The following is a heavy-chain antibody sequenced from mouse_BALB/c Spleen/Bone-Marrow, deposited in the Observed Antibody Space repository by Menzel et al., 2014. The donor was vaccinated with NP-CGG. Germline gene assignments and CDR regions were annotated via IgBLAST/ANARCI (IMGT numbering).Heavy chain of an antibody. CDR2: IYPGNSDT. J-gene: IGHJ3*01. V-gene: IGHV1-5*01. CDR1: GYTFTSYW. D-gene: IGHD2-4*01. Sequence: VKLKESGTVLARPGASVKMSCKASGYTFTSYWMHWVKQRPGQGLEWIGAIYPGNSDTSYNQKFKGKAKLTAVTSTSTAYMELSSLTNEDSAVYYCTRVITTGSDWFAYWGQGTLVTVSA. CDR3: TRVITTGSDWFAY.